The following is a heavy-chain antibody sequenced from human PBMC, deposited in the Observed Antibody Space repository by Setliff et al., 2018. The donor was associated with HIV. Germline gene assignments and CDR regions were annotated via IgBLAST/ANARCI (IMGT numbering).Heavy chain of an antibody. CDR2: VYGGDSDT. CDR1: GFDFTKYW. D-gene: IGHD7-27*01. Sequence: GASLKISCKASGFDFTKYWIGWVRQMPGKGLEWMGIVYGGDSDTRYNPSFEGQVTMSADRSITTAYLQWSRLKASDTAMYYCATLTNFDHWGQGTLVTVSS. J-gene: IGHJ4*02. V-gene: IGHV5-51*01. CDR3: ATLTNFDH.